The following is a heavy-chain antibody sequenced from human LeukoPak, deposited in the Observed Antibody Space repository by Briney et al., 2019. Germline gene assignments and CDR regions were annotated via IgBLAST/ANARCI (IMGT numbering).Heavy chain of an antibody. Sequence: GGSLRLSCAASGFTFSNAWMTWVRQAPGKGLEWVANINRDGSQRNHVDSVKGRFTISRDNAKNSLYLQMDSLTAEDTAVYYCARDHRVGDPKPGYFDYWGQGTLVTVSS. CDR2: INRDGSQR. J-gene: IGHJ4*02. V-gene: IGHV3-7*03. D-gene: IGHD1-14*01. CDR3: ARDHRVGDPKPGYFDY. CDR1: GFTFSNAW.